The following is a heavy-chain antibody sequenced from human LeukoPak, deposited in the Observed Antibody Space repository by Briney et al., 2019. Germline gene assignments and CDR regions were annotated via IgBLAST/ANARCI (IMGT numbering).Heavy chain of an antibody. CDR1: GVSFCGYY. CDR3: AREGDYGLLAAFDI. Sequence: LGTPSLSSAVSGVSFCGYYLSSIRQSPGPGVEWLGGINHSGITKYNPSPKSRVTISAGTHKNPFSLTLCSLTAPDTAGYYCAREGDYGLLAAFDIWGQGTMVTVSS. V-gene: IGHV4-34*01. D-gene: IGHD4-17*01. CDR2: INHSGIT. J-gene: IGHJ3*02.